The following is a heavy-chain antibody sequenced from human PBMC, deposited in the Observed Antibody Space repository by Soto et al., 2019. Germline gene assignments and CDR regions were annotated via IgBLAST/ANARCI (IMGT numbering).Heavy chain of an antibody. J-gene: IGHJ3*02. CDR1: GFTFDDYT. CDR3: AKDTYYYGSGSDAFDI. CDR2: ISWDGGST. D-gene: IGHD3-10*01. V-gene: IGHV3-43*01. Sequence: GGSLRLSCAASGFTFDDYTMHWVRQAPGKGLEWVSLISWDGGSTYYADSVKGRFTISRDNSKNSLYLQMNSLRTEDTALYYCAKDTYYYGSGSDAFDIWGQGTMVTVSS.